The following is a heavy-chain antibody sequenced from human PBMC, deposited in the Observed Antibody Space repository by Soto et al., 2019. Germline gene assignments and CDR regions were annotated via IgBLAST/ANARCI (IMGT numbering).Heavy chain of an antibody. CDR3: ARLGELFYRGDAFDI. J-gene: IGHJ3*02. D-gene: IGHD3-10*01. CDR2: IYHSGST. CDR1: GGSISSSNW. V-gene: IGHV4-4*02. Sequence: QVQLQESGPGLVKPSGTLSLTCAVSGGSISSSNWWSWVRQPPGKGLEWIGEIYHSGSTNYNPSLKSRGTISVDKSKNQFSLKLSSVTAADTAVYYCARLGELFYRGDAFDIWGQGTMVTVSS.